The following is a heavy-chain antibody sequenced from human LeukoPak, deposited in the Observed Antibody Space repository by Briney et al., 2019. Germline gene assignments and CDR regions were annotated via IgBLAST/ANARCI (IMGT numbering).Heavy chain of an antibody. Sequence: ASVKVSCKASGYTFTSYGISWVRQAPGQGLEWMGWISAYNGNTNYAQKLQGRVTMTTDTSTSTAYMELRSLRSDDTAVYYRAGGPYDSSGYYPFDYWGQGTLVTVSS. CDR1: GYTFTSYG. D-gene: IGHD3-22*01. CDR2: ISAYNGNT. V-gene: IGHV1-18*01. CDR3: AGGPYDSSGYYPFDY. J-gene: IGHJ4*02.